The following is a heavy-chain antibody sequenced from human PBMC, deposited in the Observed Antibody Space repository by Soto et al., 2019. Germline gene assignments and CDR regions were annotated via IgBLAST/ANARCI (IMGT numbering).Heavy chain of an antibody. CDR1: GFTFSSYG. CDR2: ISYNGGKK. CDR3: AKDHVGYYNGMDV. J-gene: IGHJ6*02. Sequence: QVQLVESGGGVVQPGTSLRLSCAASGFTFSSYGMHWVRQAPGKGLEWVAVISYNGGKKYYGDSVKGRFTISRDNSEKMMYLQRNRLRAEDTAVYYCAKDHVGYYNGMDVWGQGTTVTVSS. V-gene: IGHV3-30*18. D-gene: IGHD3-10*01.